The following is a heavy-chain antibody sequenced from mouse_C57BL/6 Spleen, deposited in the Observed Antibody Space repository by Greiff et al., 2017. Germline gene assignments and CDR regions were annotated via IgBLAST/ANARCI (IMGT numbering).Heavy chain of an antibody. CDR3: ARDRIHITTVVARYFDV. CDR2: ISYDGSN. V-gene: IGHV3-6*01. Sequence: EVQLQQSGPGLVKPSQSLSLTCSVTGYSITSGYYWNWIRQFPGNKLEWMGYISYDGSNNYNPSLKNRISITRDTSKNQFFLKLNSVTTEDTATYYCARDRIHITTVVARYFDVWGTGTTVTVSS. D-gene: IGHD1-1*01. CDR1: GYSITSGYY. J-gene: IGHJ1*03.